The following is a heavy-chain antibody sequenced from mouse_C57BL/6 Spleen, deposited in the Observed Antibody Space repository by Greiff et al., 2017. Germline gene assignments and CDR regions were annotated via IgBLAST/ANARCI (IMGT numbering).Heavy chain of an antibody. J-gene: IGHJ3*01. D-gene: IGHD2-5*01. CDR3: ARGRYSNYED. Sequence: QVQLQQPGAELVKPGASVKLSCKASGYTFTSYWMHWVKQRPGQGLEWIGMIHPNSGSTKYNEKFKSKATLTVDKSSSTAYMQLSSLTSEDSAVYYCARGRYSNYEDWGQGTLVTVSA. CDR1: GYTFTSYW. CDR2: IHPNSGST. V-gene: IGHV1-64*01.